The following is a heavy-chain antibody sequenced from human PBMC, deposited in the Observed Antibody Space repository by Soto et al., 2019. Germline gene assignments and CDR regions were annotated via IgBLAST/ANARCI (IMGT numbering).Heavy chain of an antibody. CDR3: TTAGTAIDY. D-gene: IGHD5-18*01. V-gene: IGHV3-15*07. J-gene: IGHJ4*02. CDR2: IKSKTDGATT. CDR1: GFTFSNAW. Sequence: EVQLVESGGGLVKPGGSLRLSCAASGFTFSNAWVNWVRQAPGKGLEWVGRIKSKTDGATTDYAAPVKGRFTISRDDSKNTLYLQMNTLKTEDTAVYYCTTAGTAIDYWGQGTLVTVSS.